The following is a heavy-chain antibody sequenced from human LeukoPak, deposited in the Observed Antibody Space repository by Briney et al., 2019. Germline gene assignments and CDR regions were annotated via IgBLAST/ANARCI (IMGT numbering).Heavy chain of an antibody. J-gene: IGHJ4*02. CDR3: ARSIAY. V-gene: IGHV3-21*01. CDR1: GFTFSAYT. CDR2: ISSGSDYI. Sequence: PGGSLRPSCAASGFTFSAYTMSWVRQAPGKGLEWVSSISSGSDYIYYADSVKGRFTISRDNAKNSLYLQLNTLRAEDTAIYYCARSIAYWGLGTLVTVSS.